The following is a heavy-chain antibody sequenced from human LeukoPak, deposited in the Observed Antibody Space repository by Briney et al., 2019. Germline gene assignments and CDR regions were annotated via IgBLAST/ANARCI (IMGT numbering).Heavy chain of an antibody. CDR2: ISYDGSNK. V-gene: IGHV3-30*03. Sequence: GGSLRLSCVASGFTFSSHGMHWVRQAPGKGLACVAIISYDGSNKYFADSVKGRFTISRDSSKNTLYLQMNSLRAEDTAVYYCARDRSSSWALDYWGQGTLVTVSS. CDR3: ARDRSSSWALDY. D-gene: IGHD6-13*01. J-gene: IGHJ4*02. CDR1: GFTFSSHG.